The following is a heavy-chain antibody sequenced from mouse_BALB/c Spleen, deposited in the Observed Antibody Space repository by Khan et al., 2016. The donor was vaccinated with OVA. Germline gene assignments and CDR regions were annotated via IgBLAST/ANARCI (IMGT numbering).Heavy chain of an antibody. CDR1: GFTFSDYG. Sequence: EVELVESGGGLVQPGGSRKLSCAASGFTFSDYGMAWVRQAPGKGPEWVAFVSSLAYNFYYADTVSGRFTISRETAKNTLYLAMSSPRTDDTAVYSYARGGKGRVAYWGQGTLVTISA. J-gene: IGHJ3*01. CDR3: ARGGKGRVAY. V-gene: IGHV5-15*02. CDR2: VSSLAYNF.